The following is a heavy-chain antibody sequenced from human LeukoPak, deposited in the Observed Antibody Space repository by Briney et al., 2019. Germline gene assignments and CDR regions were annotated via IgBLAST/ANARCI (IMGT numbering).Heavy chain of an antibody. D-gene: IGHD6-13*01. V-gene: IGHV3-9*03. CDR2: ISWNSGSI. Sequence: GGSLRLSSAASGFTFDDYAMHWVRQAPGKGLEWVSGISWNSGSIGYADSVKGRFTISRDNAKNSLYLQMNSLRAEDVALYYCAKGYSSSWYGLPHPYYFDYWGQGTLVTVSS. J-gene: IGHJ4*02. CDR3: AKGYSSSWYGLPHPYYFDY. CDR1: GFTFDDYA.